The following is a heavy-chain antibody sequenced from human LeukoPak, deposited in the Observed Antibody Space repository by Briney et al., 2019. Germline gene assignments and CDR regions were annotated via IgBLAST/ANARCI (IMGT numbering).Heavy chain of an antibody. CDR2: ISYDGSNK. D-gene: IGHD2-15*01. CDR1: GFTFSSYA. Sequence: GGSLRLSCAASGFTFSSYAMHWVRQAPGKGLEWVAVISYDGSNKYYADSVKGRFTISRDNSKNTLYLQMNSLRAEDTAVYYCARVSRYCSGGSCYSVPFDYWGQGPLVPVSS. V-gene: IGHV3-30-3*01. CDR3: ARVSRYCSGGSCYSVPFDY. J-gene: IGHJ4*02.